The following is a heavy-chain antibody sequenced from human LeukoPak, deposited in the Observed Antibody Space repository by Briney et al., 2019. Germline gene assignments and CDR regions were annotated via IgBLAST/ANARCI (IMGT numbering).Heavy chain of an antibody. J-gene: IGHJ3*02. CDR2: IYYSGST. Sequence: PSETLSLTCTVSGGSISSYYWSWIRQPPGKGLEWIGYIYYSGSTNYNPSLKSRVTISVDTSKNQFSLKLSSVTAADTAVYYCAREHSSSFGVVDIWGQGTMVTVSS. CDR1: GGSISSYY. D-gene: IGHD6-13*01. CDR3: AREHSSSFGVVDI. V-gene: IGHV4-59*01.